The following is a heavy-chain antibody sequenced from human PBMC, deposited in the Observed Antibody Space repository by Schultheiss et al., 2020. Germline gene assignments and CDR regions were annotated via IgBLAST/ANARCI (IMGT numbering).Heavy chain of an antibody. V-gene: IGHV4-59*01. Sequence: SETLSLTCTVSGGSISGYYWSWIRQPPGKGLEWIGYIYYSGSTNYNPSLKSRVTISVDTSKNQFSLKLSSVTAADTAVYYCARGITIFGVPLYGMDVWGQGTTVTVSS. CDR1: GGSISGYY. CDR2: IYYSGST. D-gene: IGHD3-3*01. CDR3: ARGITIFGVPLYGMDV. J-gene: IGHJ6*02.